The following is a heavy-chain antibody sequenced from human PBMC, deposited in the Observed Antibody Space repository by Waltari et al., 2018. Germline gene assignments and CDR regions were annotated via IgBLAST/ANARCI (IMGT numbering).Heavy chain of an antibody. V-gene: IGHV7-4-1*02. CDR1: GYIFTTYG. J-gene: IGHJ4*02. CDR2: INTHTGNP. CDR3: ARGGGTFSKPQYFDS. D-gene: IGHD1-26*01. Sequence: QVQLVQSGSELKKPGASVKVSCQASGYIFTTYGINWVRQAPGQGLEWMGWINTHTGNPTYVQGFTGRFVFSLDTSVSTAYLQISSLKAEDSVIYYCARGGGTFSKPQYFDSWGQGTRVTVSS.